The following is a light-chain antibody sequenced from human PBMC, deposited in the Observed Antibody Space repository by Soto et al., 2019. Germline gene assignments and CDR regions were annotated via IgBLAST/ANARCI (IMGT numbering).Light chain of an antibody. CDR3: QQYNSYSPT. Sequence: DIQMTQSPSTLSASVGDRVTITCRASQSISSWLAWYQQKPGKAPKLLIYDASSLESGVPSRLSGSGSGTEFIFTISSLQPDDFATYYCQQYNSYSPTFGQGTKVDIK. CDR1: QSISSW. V-gene: IGKV1-5*01. J-gene: IGKJ1*01. CDR2: DAS.